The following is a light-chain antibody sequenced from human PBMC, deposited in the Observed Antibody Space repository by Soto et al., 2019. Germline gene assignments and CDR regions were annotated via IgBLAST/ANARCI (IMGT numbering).Light chain of an antibody. J-gene: IGLJ3*02. CDR2: GTN. CDR3: KSYDSRLPGWV. V-gene: IGLV1-40*01. Sequence: QSLLTQPPSVSGAPGQRVAISCTGSSSNIETNYDVHWYHHLPGTAPKLLIYGTNNRPSGVPDRFSGSRSGTSASLAITGLQAAHEGDYYCKSYDSRLPGWVSGGGPQVTVL. CDR1: SSNIETNYD.